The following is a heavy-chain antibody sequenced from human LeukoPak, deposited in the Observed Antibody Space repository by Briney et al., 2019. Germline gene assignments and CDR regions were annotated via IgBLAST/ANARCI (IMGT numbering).Heavy chain of an antibody. CDR2: ISGSGGTT. D-gene: IGHD2-2*01. CDR1: GFTVSSNY. J-gene: IGHJ4*02. V-gene: IGHV3-23*01. CDR3: ARVPTAILTLPLHYFDY. Sequence: PGGSLRLSCAASGFTVSSNYMSWVRQAPGKGLEWVSVISGSGGTTYYADSVKGRFTISRDNSRDTLYLQMSSLRAEDTAVYYCARVPTAILTLPLHYFDYWGQGTLVTVSS.